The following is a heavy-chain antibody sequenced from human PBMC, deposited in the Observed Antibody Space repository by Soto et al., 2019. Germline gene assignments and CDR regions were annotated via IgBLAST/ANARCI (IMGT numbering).Heavy chain of an antibody. CDR2: INTNGGSP. Sequence: PGWSLRLSCAASGFIFSNYAMHWVRQAPGKGLEFVSGINTNGGSPFYADSVRGRFTISRDNSKNTLYLQMGSLRPEDMAIYYCARGTSRVSGEFDYWGQGTLVTVSS. V-gene: IGHV3-64*02. D-gene: IGHD7-27*01. CDR1: GFIFSNYA. J-gene: IGHJ4*02. CDR3: ARGTSRVSGEFDY.